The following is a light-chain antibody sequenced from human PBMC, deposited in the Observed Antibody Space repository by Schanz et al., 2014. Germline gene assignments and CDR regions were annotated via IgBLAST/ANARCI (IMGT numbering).Light chain of an antibody. Sequence: QSVLTQPPSVSGAPGQRVTISCTGSTSNIGAGYDVHWYQQFPGTAPKLLIYANNNRPSGVPDRFSASKSDTSASLAITGLQAEDEADYYCPSYDNSLRPKDVFGTGTKLTVL. CDR1: TSNIGAGYD. CDR2: ANN. CDR3: PSYDNSLRPKDV. J-gene: IGLJ1*01. V-gene: IGLV1-40*01.